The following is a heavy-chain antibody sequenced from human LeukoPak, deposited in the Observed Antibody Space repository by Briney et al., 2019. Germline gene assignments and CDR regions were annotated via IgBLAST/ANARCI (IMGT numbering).Heavy chain of an antibody. CDR2: TYYRSKWYN. D-gene: IGHD2-2*01. CDR1: GDSVSSNSAA. Sequence: SQTLSLTCAISGDSVSSNSAAWNWIRQSPSRGLEWLGRTYYRSKWYNDYAVSVKSRITISPDTSKNQFSLQLNSVTPEDTAVYYCARDLAVPAAILGGLSDAFDIWGQGTMVTVSS. J-gene: IGHJ3*02. CDR3: ARDLAVPAAILGGLSDAFDI. V-gene: IGHV6-1*01.